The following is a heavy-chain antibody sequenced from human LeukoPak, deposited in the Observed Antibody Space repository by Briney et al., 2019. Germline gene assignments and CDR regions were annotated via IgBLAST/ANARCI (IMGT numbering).Heavy chain of an antibody. CDR1: GFTFSSYS. J-gene: IGHJ4*02. V-gene: IGHV3-21*01. CDR3: ARDGGYSGYETWGFDY. CDR2: ISSSSSYI. D-gene: IGHD5-12*01. Sequence: GGSLRLSCAASGFTFSSYSMNWVRQAPGKGLEWVSSISSSSSYIYYADSVKGRFTISRDNAKNSLYLQMNGLRAEDTAVYYCARDGGYSGYETWGFDYWGQGTLVTVSS.